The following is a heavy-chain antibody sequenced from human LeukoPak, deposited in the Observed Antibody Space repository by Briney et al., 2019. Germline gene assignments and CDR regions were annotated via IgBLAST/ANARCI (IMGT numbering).Heavy chain of an antibody. Sequence: GGSLRLSCAASGFTFSSYGMHWVRQAPGKGLEWVAVISYDGSNKYYADSVKGRFTISRDNSKNTLYLQMNSLRMEDTAVYYCVRGREVRGRSMDVWGKGTTVIVSP. D-gene: IGHD3-10*01. J-gene: IGHJ6*04. CDR3: VRGREVRGRSMDV. V-gene: IGHV3-30*03. CDR1: GFTFSSYG. CDR2: ISYDGSNK.